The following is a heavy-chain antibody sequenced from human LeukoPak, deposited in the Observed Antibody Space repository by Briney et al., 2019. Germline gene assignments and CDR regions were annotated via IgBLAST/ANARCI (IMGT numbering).Heavy chain of an antibody. Sequence: SETLSLTCTVSGGSISNGSYYWSWILQPAGKGVEWIGRIYTSGRTNYKPSLKSRVTISVDTSKNQFSLKLSSVTAADTAVYYCARDGSITIFGVVTADGMDVWGQGTTVTVSS. CDR2: IYTSGRT. J-gene: IGHJ6*02. D-gene: IGHD3-3*01. CDR1: GGSISNGSYY. V-gene: IGHV4-61*02. CDR3: ARDGSITIFGVVTADGMDV.